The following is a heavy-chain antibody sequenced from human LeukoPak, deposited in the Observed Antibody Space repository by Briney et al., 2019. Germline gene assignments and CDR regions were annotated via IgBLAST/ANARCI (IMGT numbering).Heavy chain of an antibody. CDR2: ISSSGIYT. J-gene: IGHJ4*02. V-gene: IGHV3-21*01. Sequence: KPGGSLRLSCAASGSTFSSYSMTWVRQAPGKGLKWVSTISSSGIYTYYADSVKGRFTISRDDAKNSLYLQMNSLRAEDTAVYYCASLHYYDSSGRDYWGQGTLVTVSS. D-gene: IGHD3-22*01. CDR3: ASLHYYDSSGRDY. CDR1: GSTFSSYS.